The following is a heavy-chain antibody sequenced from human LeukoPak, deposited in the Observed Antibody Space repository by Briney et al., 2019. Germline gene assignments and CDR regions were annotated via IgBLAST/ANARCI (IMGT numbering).Heavy chain of an antibody. Sequence: PSETLSLTFNVSLGSIRSYSRSWLRPPPGKGLEWIGDIYYSGTTNYNPSLKSRVTISVDTSKNQSSLKLTSVTAADTAVYYCARRNGWYTSWGQGTLVTVSS. D-gene: IGHD6-19*01. CDR1: LGSIRSYS. V-gene: IGHV4-59*08. J-gene: IGHJ5*02. CDR2: IYYSGTT. CDR3: ARRNGWYTS.